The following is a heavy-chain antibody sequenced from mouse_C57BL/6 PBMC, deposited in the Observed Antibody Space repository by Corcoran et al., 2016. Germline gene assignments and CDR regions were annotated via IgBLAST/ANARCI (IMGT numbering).Heavy chain of an antibody. Sequence: QIQLVQSGPELKKPGETVKISCKASGYTFTTYGMSWVKQAPGKGLKWMGWIHTYSGVPTYAADFQGRFAFSLETSASTAYVQINNPKNEDTVTYFCARDWDWYFDVSGTGTTVTVSS. CDR1: GYTFTTYG. J-gene: IGHJ1*03. CDR2: IHTYSGVP. CDR3: ARDWDWYFDV. V-gene: IGHV9-3*01. D-gene: IGHD4-1*01.